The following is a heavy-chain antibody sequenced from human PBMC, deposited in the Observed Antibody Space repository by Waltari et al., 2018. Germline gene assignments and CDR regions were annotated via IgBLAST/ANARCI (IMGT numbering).Heavy chain of an antibody. CDR2: ISSSSSTI. V-gene: IGHV3-48*04. CDR3: ARNYDFWSGYERYYYYMDV. Sequence: EVQLVESGGGLVQPGGSLRLSCAASGFTFSSYSMNWVRQAPGKGLEWVSYISSSSSTIYYADSGKGRFTISRDNAKNSLYLQMNSLRAEDTAVYYCARNYDFWSGYERYYYYMDVWGKGTSVIVSS. D-gene: IGHD3-3*01. CDR1: GFTFSSYS. J-gene: IGHJ6*03.